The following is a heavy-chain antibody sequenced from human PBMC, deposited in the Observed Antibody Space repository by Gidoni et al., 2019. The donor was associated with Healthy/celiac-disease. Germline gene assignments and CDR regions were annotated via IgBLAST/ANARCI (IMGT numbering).Heavy chain of an antibody. CDR2: IKQDGSEK. D-gene: IGHD2-8*02. Sequence: EVQLVESGGGLVQPGGSLRLSCAASGFTFSSYWMSWVRQAPGKGLEWVANIKQDGSEKYYVDSVKGRFTISRDNAKNSLYLQMNSLRAEDTAVYYCAREVRAGAAGGVRHPYYYYYGMDVWGQGTTVTVSS. J-gene: IGHJ6*02. V-gene: IGHV3-7*01. CDR3: AREVRAGAAGGVRHPYYYYYGMDV. CDR1: GFTFSSYW.